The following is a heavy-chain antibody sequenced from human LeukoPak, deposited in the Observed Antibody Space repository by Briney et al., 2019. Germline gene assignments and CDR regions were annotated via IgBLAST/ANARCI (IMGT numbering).Heavy chain of an antibody. CDR1: GFTFSSYG. J-gene: IGHJ4*02. CDR3: AKPSGPYYYESSGSYFDY. D-gene: IGHD3-22*01. CDR2: IRYDGSNK. V-gene: IGHV3-30*02. Sequence: PGGSLRLSCAASGFTFSSYGMHWVRQAPGKGLEWVAFIRYDGSNKYYADSVKGRFTISRDNSKNTLYLQMNSLTADDTAVYYCAKPSGPYYYESSGSYFDYWGQGTLVTVSS.